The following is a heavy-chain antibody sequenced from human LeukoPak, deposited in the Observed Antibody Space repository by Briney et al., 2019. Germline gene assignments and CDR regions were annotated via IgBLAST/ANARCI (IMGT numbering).Heavy chain of an antibody. V-gene: IGHV4-4*07. CDR2: IHSSGST. CDR3: AKSNGYGLVDI. CDR1: GGSITSYF. Sequence: SETLSLTCTVSGGSITSYFWSWIRQPAGKGLEWIGRIHSSGSTNYNPSLKSRVTMSVDTSKNQFSLKLTSVTAADTAVYYCAKSNGYGLVDIWGQGTMVTVSS. D-gene: IGHD3-10*01. J-gene: IGHJ3*02.